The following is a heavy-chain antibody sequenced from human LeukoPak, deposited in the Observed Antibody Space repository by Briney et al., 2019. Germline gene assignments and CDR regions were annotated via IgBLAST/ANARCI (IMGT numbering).Heavy chain of an antibody. J-gene: IGHJ4*02. CDR3: ATSGAWEIGFDY. CDR2: ISAYNGNT. Sequence: ASVKVSRKASGYTFTSYGISWVRQAPGQGLEWMGWISAYNGNTNYAQKLQGRVTMTEDTSTDTAYMELSSLRSEDTAVYYCATSGAWEIGFDYWGQGTLVTVSS. V-gene: IGHV1-18*01. D-gene: IGHD6-25*01. CDR1: GYTFTSYG.